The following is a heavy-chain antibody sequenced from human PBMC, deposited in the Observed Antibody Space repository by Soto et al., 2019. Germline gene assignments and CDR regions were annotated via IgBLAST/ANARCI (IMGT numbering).Heavy chain of an antibody. V-gene: IGHV4-59*08. CDR3: ARHIPPLHPGSHYFDL. D-gene: IGHD3-10*01. CDR2: IYYSGST. CDR1: NDSISPYY. Sequence: QVQLQESGPGLVKPSETLSLTCTVSNDSISPYYWSWIRQPPGKGLEWIGFIYYSGSTTYNPSLKRRVTISVATSKSQFSLKLTSVTAADTAIYYCARHIPPLHPGSHYFDLWGQGTLVTVSS. J-gene: IGHJ4*02.